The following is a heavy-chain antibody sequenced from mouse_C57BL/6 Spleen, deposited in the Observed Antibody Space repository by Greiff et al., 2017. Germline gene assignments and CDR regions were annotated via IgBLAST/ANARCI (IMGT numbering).Heavy chain of an antibody. Sequence: VKLQESGPELVKPGASVKISCKASGYSFTSYYIHWVKQRPGQGLEWIGWIYPGSGNTKYNEKFKGKATLTADTSSSTAYMQLSSLTSEDSAVYYCARDTTGSMDYWGQGTSVTVSS. V-gene: IGHV1-66*01. CDR3: ARDTTGSMDY. CDR1: GYSFTSYY. CDR2: IYPGSGNT. J-gene: IGHJ4*01. D-gene: IGHD1-1*01.